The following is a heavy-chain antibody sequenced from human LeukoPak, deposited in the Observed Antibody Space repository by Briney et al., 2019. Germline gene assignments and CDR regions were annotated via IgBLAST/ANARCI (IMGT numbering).Heavy chain of an antibody. J-gene: IGHJ5*02. D-gene: IGHD3-9*01. Sequence: ASVKVSCKASGYTFTSYGISWVRQAPGQGLEWMGWISAYNGNTNYAQKLQGRVTMTTDTSTSTAYMELRSLRSDDTAVYYCARGDYDILTGINWFDPWGQGTLVTVSS. CDR3: ARGDYDILTGINWFDP. CDR1: GYTFTSYG. CDR2: ISAYNGNT. V-gene: IGHV1-18*01.